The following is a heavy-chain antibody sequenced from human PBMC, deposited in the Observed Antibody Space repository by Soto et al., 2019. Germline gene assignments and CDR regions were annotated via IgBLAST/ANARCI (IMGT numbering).Heavy chain of an antibody. CDR1: GYTFTSYA. V-gene: IGHV1-3*05. D-gene: IGHD2-2*03. J-gene: IGHJ5*02. CDR3: ASGFPLWFAP. Sequence: QVQLVQSGAEKKKPGASVKVSCKVSGYTFTSYAIDWGRQAPGQRLGWMGGRNADNVNTKYSQKLQGRVTITRDTSASTAYKELSSLRSEDTAVSFCASGFPLWFAPWGQGTLVTVSS. CDR2: RNADNVNT.